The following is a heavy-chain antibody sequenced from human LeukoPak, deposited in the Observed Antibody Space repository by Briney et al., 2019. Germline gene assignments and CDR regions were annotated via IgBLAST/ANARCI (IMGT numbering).Heavy chain of an antibody. V-gene: IGHV3-30*02. D-gene: IGHD6-19*01. Sequence: PGGSLRLSCAASGFTFSSYGMHWVRQAPGKGLEWVAFIRYDGSNKYYADSVKGRFTISRDNSKNSLYLQMNSLRAEDTAVYYCARENGWTYWYFDLWGRGTLVTVSS. J-gene: IGHJ2*01. CDR3: ARENGWTYWYFDL. CDR2: IRYDGSNK. CDR1: GFTFSSYG.